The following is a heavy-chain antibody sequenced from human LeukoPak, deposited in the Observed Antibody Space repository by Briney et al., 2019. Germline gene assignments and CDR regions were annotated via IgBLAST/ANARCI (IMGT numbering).Heavy chain of an antibody. J-gene: IGHJ4*02. D-gene: IGHD3-10*02. CDR2: IYYSGST. CDR3: ARQLKPMFSFASYFHY. CDR1: GDSISSSPYY. V-gene: IGHV4-39*01. Sequence: SETLSLTCTVSGDSISSSPYYWDWIRQPPGKGLEWIGSIYYSGSTYYNPSLTSRVTISVDTSKNQFSLKLSSVTAADTAVYYCARQLKPMFSFASYFHYWGQGTLVTVSS.